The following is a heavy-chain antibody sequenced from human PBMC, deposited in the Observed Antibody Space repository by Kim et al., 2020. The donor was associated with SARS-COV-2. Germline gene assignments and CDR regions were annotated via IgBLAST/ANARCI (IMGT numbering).Heavy chain of an antibody. D-gene: IGHD4-17*01. CDR3: ARHRGSTTVTTGFDF. CDR1: GGSISSSSYY. Sequence: SETLSLTCTVSGGSISSSSYYWGWIRQPPGKGLEWVESFYYGGSASYNPSLKSRVTFSVDTSKNQFSLKLTSVTAADTAVYYCARHRGSTTVTTGFDFWGRGTLVTVSS. J-gene: IGHJ4*02. CDR2: FYYGGSA. V-gene: IGHV4-39*01.